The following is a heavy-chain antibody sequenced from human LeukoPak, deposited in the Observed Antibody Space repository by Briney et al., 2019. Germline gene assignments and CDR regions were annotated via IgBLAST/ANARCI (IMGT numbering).Heavy chain of an antibody. J-gene: IGHJ5*02. CDR3: ARDSSGWYHWFDP. D-gene: IGHD6-19*01. Sequence: GGSLRLSCAASGFSFSTYSMNWVRQAPGKGLEWVSYISSSSSTIYYAGSVKGRFTISRDNAKNSLYLQMNSLRVEDTAVYYCARDSSGWYHWFDPWGQGTLVTVSS. CDR1: GFSFSTYS. CDR2: ISSSSSTI. V-gene: IGHV3-48*01.